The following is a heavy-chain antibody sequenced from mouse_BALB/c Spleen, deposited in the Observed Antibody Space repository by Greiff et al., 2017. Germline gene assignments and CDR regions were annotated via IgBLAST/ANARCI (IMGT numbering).Heavy chain of an antibody. CDR3: ARVVATKDAMDY. J-gene: IGHJ4*01. CDR2: IDPENGNT. D-gene: IGHD1-1*01. Sequence: EVQRVESGAELVRPGALVKLSCKASGFNIKDYYMHWVKQRPEQGLEWIGWIDPENGNTIYDPKFQGKASITADTSSNTAYLQLSSLTSEDTAVYYCARVVATKDAMDYWGQGTSVTVSS. CDR1: GFNIKDYY. V-gene: IGHV14-1*02.